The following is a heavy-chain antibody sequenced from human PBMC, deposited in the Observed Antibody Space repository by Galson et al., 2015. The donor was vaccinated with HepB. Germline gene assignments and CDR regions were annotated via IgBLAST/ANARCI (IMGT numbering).Heavy chain of an antibody. Sequence: SVKVSCKASGYTFTSYGISWVRQAPGQGLEWMGWISAYNGNTNYAQKLQGRVTMTTDTSTSTAYMELRSLRSDDTAVYYCARGKPDSSSWYMSVIHEFDYWGQGTLVTVSS. CDR1: GYTFTSYG. V-gene: IGHV1-18*01. CDR2: ISAYNGNT. J-gene: IGHJ4*02. CDR3: ARGKPDSSSWYMSVIHEFDY. D-gene: IGHD6-13*01.